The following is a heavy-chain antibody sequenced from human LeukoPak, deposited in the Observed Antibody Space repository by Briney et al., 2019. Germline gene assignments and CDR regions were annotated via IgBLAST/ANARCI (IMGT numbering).Heavy chain of an antibody. D-gene: IGHD3-22*01. CDR3: ASQKTYYYDSSGYSLRDY. CDR2: ISYDGSNK. CDR1: GFTFSSYG. V-gene: IGHV3-30*03. J-gene: IGHJ4*02. Sequence: GGSLRFSCAASGFTFSSYGMHWVRQAPGKGLEWVAVISYDGSNKYYADSVKGRFTISRDNSKNTLYLQMNSLRAEDTAVYYCASQKTYYYDSSGYSLRDYWGQGTLVTVSS.